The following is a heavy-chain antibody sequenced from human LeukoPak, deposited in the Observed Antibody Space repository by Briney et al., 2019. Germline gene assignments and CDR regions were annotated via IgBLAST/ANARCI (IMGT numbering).Heavy chain of an antibody. CDR3: ARDTYGMDV. J-gene: IGHJ6*02. V-gene: IGHV1-2*02. CDR1: GYTFSGTY. CDR2: INPDTGGT. Sequence: ASVKVSCKASGYTFSGTYIHWVRQAPGQGLEWMGWINPDTGGTNYAQDFQGRVAMTRDTSITTAYMELSRLRSDDTAVYYCARDTYGMDVWGQGTTVTVSS.